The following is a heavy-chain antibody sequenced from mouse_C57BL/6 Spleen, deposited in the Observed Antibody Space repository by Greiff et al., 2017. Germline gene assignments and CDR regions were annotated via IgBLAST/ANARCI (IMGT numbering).Heavy chain of an antibody. D-gene: IGHD2-1*01. CDR1: GYTFTSYW. V-gene: IGHV1-72*01. Sequence: QVQLQQPGAELVKPGASVKLSCKASGYTFTSYWMHWVKQRPGRGLEWIGRIDPNSGGTKYNEKFKSKATLTVDKPSSPAYMQLSSLTSEDSAVYYCARGGNPMDYFDYWAKAPLSQSPQ. CDR3: ARGGNPMDYFDY. CDR2: IDPNSGGT. J-gene: IGHJ2*01.